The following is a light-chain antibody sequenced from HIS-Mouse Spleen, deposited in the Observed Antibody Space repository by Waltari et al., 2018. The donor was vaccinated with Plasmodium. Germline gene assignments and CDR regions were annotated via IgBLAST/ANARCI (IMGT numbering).Light chain of an antibody. V-gene: IGKV3-15*01. J-gene: IGKJ2*01. CDR3: QQYNNWPPYT. CDR2: GAS. CDR1: QSVSSN. Sequence: EIVMTQSPPPMSVSQGERATLSCRASQSVSSNLAWYQQKPGQAPRLLIYGASTRATGIPARFSGSGSGTEFTLTISSMQSEDFAVYYCQQYNNWPPYTFGQGTKLEIK.